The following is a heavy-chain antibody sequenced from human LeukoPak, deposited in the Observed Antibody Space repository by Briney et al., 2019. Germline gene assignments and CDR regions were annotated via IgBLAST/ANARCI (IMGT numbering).Heavy chain of an antibody. J-gene: IGHJ4*02. CDR1: GFTFGRHW. D-gene: IGHD3-3*01. V-gene: IGHV3-74*01. CDR2: INSDGRTT. CDR3: ARGVTRDLWDGSFDN. Sequence: GGSLRLSCAASGFTFGRHWMHWVRQAPGKGLVWVSRINSDGRTTTHAESVKGRFTISRDNAKNTLYLQMNSLRAEDTAVYCCARGVTRDLWDGSFDNWGQGTLVTVSS.